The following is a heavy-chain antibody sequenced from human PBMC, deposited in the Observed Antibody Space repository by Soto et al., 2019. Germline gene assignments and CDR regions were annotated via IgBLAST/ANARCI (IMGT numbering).Heavy chain of an antibody. CDR1: GFTFSSYA. V-gene: IGHV3-23*01. D-gene: IGHD2-8*01. CDR3: AKSRARYGVQSYYYYGMDV. Sequence: EVQLLESGGGLVQPGGSLRLSCAASGFTFSSYAMSWVRQAPGKGLEWVSGMSGSGGSTYYADSVKGRFTISRDNSKNTLYLQMTSLRAEDTAVYYCAKSRARYGVQSYYYYGMDVWGQGTTVTVSS. CDR2: MSGSGGST. J-gene: IGHJ6*02.